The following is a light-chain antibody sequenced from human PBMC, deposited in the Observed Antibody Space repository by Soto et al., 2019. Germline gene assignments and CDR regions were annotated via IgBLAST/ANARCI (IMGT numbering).Light chain of an antibody. V-gene: IGKV3-15*01. J-gene: IGKJ3*01. CDR1: QSVSSN. CDR2: GAS. Sequence: EIVMTQSPATLSVSPGERATLSCRASQSVSSNLAWYQQKPGQAPRLLIYGASTRATGIPARFSGSGSGTEFTLTFSSLQSEDFAVYYCQQYNKWPLFTFGPGTKVDIK. CDR3: QQYNKWPLFT.